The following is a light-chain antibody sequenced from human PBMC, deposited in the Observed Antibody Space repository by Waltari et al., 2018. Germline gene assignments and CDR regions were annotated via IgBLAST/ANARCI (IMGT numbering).Light chain of an antibody. V-gene: IGKV3-11*01. CDR3: QQHRNWPLT. Sequence: DIVLTQSPATLSLSPGERATLSCRASQSLSNYLALYQQKPGQSPRLLIYDPSNRATGSPAMFSGSGFGTDFSLPISSLEPEDFAVYYCQQHRNWPLTFGGGTKVEIK. CDR1: QSLSNY. CDR2: DPS. J-gene: IGKJ4*01.